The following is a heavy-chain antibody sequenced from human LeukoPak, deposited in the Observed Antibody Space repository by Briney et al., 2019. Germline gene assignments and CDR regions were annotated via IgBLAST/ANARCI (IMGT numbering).Heavy chain of an antibody. D-gene: IGHD3-10*01. CDR2: IYTSGST. Sequence: SETLSLTCTVSGGSISSYYRSWIRQPAGKGLEWIGRIYTSGSTNYNPSLKSRVTMSVDTSKNQFSLKLSSVTAADTAVYYCAIDRRYGSGSYSLDYWGQGTLVSVSS. V-gene: IGHV4-4*07. J-gene: IGHJ4*02. CDR1: GGSISSYY. CDR3: AIDRRYGSGSYSLDY.